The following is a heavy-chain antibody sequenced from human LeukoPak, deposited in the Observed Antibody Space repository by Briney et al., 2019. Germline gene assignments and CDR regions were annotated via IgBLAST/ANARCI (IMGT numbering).Heavy chain of an antibody. CDR3: ARDTDYDFWSGYFDY. J-gene: IGHJ4*01. D-gene: IGHD3-3*01. CDR2: IKQDGSEK. V-gene: IGHV3-7*01. Sequence: PGGSLRLSCAASGFTFSSYWMRWVRQGRGKGVEWVANIKQDGSEKYYVDSVKGRFTISRDNTKHSLYLQMSRLRAEDTAVYYCARDTDYDFWSGYFDYWGDRTLVTASS. CDR1: GFTFSSYW.